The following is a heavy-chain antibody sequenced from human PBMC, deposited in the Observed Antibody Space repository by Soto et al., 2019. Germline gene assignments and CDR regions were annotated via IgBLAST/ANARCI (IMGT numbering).Heavy chain of an antibody. D-gene: IGHD6-13*01. V-gene: IGHV3-23*01. J-gene: IGHJ4*02. CDR3: ATRGPGTYFDY. CDR2: VRGSGGST. Sequence: EVQLLESGGGLVQPGGSLRLSCAASGFTFSSYAMRWVRQAPGKGLEWVSAVRGSGGSTYYADSVKGRFTISRDNSKNTLYLQMNSLRAEDTAVYYCATRGPGTYFDYWGQGTLVTVSS. CDR1: GFTFSSYA.